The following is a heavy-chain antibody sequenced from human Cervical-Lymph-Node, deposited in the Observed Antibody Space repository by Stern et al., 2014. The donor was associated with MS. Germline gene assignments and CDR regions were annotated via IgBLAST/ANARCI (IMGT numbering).Heavy chain of an antibody. CDR1: GFTFSAHG. Sequence: VQLVESGGGVVQPGRSLRLSCAASGFTFSAHGMQWVRQAPGKGLEWVAVIWYDGTSKYYADSVKGRFTISRDNSKNTLYLQLNSLRVEDTAVFYCARGLSYFDYWGRGTLVTVSS. J-gene: IGHJ4*02. CDR2: IWYDGTSK. V-gene: IGHV3-33*01. CDR3: ARGLSYFDY.